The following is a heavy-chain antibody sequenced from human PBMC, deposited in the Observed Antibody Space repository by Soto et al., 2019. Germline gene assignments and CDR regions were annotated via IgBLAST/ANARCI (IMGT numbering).Heavy chain of an antibody. J-gene: IGHJ4*02. D-gene: IGHD3-3*01. Sequence: GGSLRLSCAASGLTFSSYAMSWVRQAPGKGLEWVSAISGSGGSTYYADSVKGRFTISRDNSKNTLYLQMNSLRAEDTAVYYCAADGAVLRFLEWLQVDYWGQGALVTVSS. CDR1: GLTFSSYA. CDR2: ISGSGGST. V-gene: IGHV3-23*01. CDR3: AADGAVLRFLEWLQVDY.